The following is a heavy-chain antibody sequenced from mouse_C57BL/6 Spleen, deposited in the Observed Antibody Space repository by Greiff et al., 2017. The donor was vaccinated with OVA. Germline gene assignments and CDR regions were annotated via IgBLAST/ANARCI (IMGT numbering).Heavy chain of an antibody. CDR1: GYTFTEYT. CDR2: FYPGSGSI. CDR3: ARHEDRSQLRLRDYAMDY. D-gene: IGHD3-2*02. Sequence: QDQLQQSGAELVKPGASVKLSCKASGYTFTEYTIHWVEQRSGQGLEWIGWFYPGSGSIKYNEKFKDKATLTADKSSSTVYMELSRLTSEDSAVYFCARHEDRSQLRLRDYAMDYWGQGTSVTVSS. J-gene: IGHJ4*01. V-gene: IGHV1-62-2*01.